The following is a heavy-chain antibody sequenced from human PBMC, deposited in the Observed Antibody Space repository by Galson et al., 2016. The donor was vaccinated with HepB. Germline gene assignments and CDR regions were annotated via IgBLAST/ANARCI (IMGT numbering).Heavy chain of an antibody. V-gene: IGHV3-30*18. D-gene: IGHD3-10*01. J-gene: IGHJ3*02. CDR1: GFSFSSYV. CDR2: ISYDGKTK. CDR3: AKPPSGEDDAFHI. Sequence: SLRLSCAASGFSFSSYVMHWVRQAPGKGLEWVAVISYDGKTKFYGVSVKGRFTISRDHSKSTLYLQMNSLRVKDTAVYSCAKPPSGEDDAFHIWGQGTLVTVSS.